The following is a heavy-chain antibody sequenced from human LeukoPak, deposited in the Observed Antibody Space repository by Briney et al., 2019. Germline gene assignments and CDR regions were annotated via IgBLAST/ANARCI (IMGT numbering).Heavy chain of an antibody. CDR1: GYSFTSYD. Sequence: ASVKVSCKASGYSFTSYDINWVRQAPGQGLEWMGWISAYNGNTNYAQKLQGRVTMTTDTSTSTAYMELRSLRSDDTAVYYCARDLKREEPAAISYWGQGTLVTVSS. CDR3: ARDLKREEPAAISY. J-gene: IGHJ4*02. D-gene: IGHD2-2*01. V-gene: IGHV1-18*01. CDR2: ISAYNGNT.